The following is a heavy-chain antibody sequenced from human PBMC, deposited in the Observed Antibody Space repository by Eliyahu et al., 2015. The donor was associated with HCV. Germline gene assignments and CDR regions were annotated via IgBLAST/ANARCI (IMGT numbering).Heavy chain of an antibody. Sequence: EVQLVESGGGLVQPGGSLRLSCAASGFTFNNYWMTWVRQAPGKGLEGVANINQDGGEKYYMDSAKGRFAISRDNAKNSLYLQMNSLSVDDTALYYCATRYCTISACQSSSWVTFDIWGQGTVVTVSS. CDR1: GFTFNNYW. D-gene: IGHD2-8*01. J-gene: IGHJ3*02. V-gene: IGHV3-7*01. CDR2: INQDGGEK. CDR3: ATRYCTISACQSSSWVTFDI.